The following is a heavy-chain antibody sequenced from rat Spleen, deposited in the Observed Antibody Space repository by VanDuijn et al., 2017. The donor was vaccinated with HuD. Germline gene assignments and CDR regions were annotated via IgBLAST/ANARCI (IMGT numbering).Heavy chain of an antibody. CDR2: ISPDGTNT. J-gene: IGHJ3*01. CDR3: TRADHIMGIGDA. CDR1: GFTFSSYW. D-gene: IGHD1-7*01. Sequence: EVQLVETGGGLVQPGKSLKLSCVASGFTFSSYWMYWIRQAPGEGLEWISSISPDGTNTYYPDSVRGRFTISRDNAKSALYLQMDSLRSEDTATYYCTRADHIMGIGDAWGQGTLVTVSS. V-gene: IGHV5-58*01.